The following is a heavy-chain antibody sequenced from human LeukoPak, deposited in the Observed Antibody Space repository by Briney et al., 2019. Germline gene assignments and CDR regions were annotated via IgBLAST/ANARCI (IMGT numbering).Heavy chain of an antibody. V-gene: IGHV3-48*01. CDR3: ARSRSGSYFDY. Sequence: GGSLRLSCAASGYTFSGYSINWVRQAPGKGLEWISYISSTSSSIYYADSVKGRFIISRDNAKNSLYLQMNSLRAEDTAVYYCARSRSGSYFDYWGQGSLVTVSS. D-gene: IGHD5-12*01. J-gene: IGHJ4*02. CDR2: ISSTSSSI. CDR1: GYTFSGYS.